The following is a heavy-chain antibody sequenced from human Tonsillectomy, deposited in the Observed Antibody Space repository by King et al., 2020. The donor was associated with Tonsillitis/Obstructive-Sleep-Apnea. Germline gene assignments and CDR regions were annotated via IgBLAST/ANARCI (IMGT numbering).Heavy chain of an antibody. Sequence: VHLVQSGAEVRKPGESLKISCQDSGDSFTNYWIAWVRQKPGKGLEWMGIIYPGDSNTRYSPSFQGQVTFSVDKSITTAYLQWSSLKASDAAMYYCARRRGDIAGAGSTSYFDDWGQGTLVTVSP. V-gene: IGHV5-51*03. CDR1: GDSFTNYW. D-gene: IGHD6-19*01. J-gene: IGHJ4*02. CDR3: ARRRGDIAGAGSTSYFDD. CDR2: IYPGDSNT.